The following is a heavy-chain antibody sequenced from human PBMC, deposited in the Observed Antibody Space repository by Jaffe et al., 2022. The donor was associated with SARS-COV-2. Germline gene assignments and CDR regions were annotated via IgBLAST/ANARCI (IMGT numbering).Heavy chain of an antibody. D-gene: IGHD6-19*01. J-gene: IGHJ4*02. V-gene: IGHV3-7*01. CDR1: GFTFSSYW. Sequence: EVQLVESGGGLVQPGGSLRLSCAASGFTFSSYWMSWVRQAPGKGLEWVANIKQDGSEKYYVDSVKGRFTISRDNAKNSLYLQMNSLRAEDTAVYYCARERIAVTGAQNYFDSWGQGTLVTVSS. CDR3: ARERIAVTGAQNYFDS. CDR2: IKQDGSEK.